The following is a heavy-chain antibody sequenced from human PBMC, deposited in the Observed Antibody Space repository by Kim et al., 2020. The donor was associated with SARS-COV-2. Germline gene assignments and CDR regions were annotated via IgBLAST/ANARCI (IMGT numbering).Heavy chain of an antibody. D-gene: IGHD3-10*01. CDR1: GASIISGFYY. CDR3: ARLLMVRGFIDHSPVDF. J-gene: IGHJ4*02. CDR2: VHYTGGS. V-gene: IGHV4-39*02. Sequence: SETLSLTCTVSGASIISGFYYWGWVRQPPGKGLEWIGAVHYTGGSYHNPSLKSRVSISLDPSKNNFSLSVTSVSAADTAQYYCARLLMVRGFIDHSPVDFWGQ.